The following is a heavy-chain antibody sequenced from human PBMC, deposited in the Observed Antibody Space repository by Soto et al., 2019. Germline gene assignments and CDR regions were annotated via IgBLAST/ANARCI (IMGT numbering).Heavy chain of an antibody. V-gene: IGHV3-48*01. CDR1: GLTFITYS. J-gene: IGHJ5*02. CDR3: ARGYSSGWYSWFDP. Sequence: WVPLRLSPPASGLTFITYSMIRARNAPGKGLEWVSYISSSSSTIYYADSVKGRFTISRDNAKNSLYLQMNSLRAEDTAVYYCARGYSSGWYSWFDPWGQGTLVTVSS. D-gene: IGHD6-19*01. CDR2: ISSSSSTI.